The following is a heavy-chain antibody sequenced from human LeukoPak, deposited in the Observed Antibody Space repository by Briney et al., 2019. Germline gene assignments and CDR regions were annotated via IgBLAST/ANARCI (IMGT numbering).Heavy chain of an antibody. Sequence: GSLRLSCAASGFIFNNYAIHWVRQPPAKGLDWGAVISYDGSSKYYADSFKGRFTISRDNSNNKPYLQINSLRAEDRPVYYFAKDMRWRGEYAFDMGGEGTLLTVS. CDR3: AKDMRWRGEYAFDM. D-gene: IGHD4-23*01. V-gene: IGHV3-30*04. CDR1: GFIFNNYA. CDR2: ISYDGSSK. J-gene: IGHJ3*02.